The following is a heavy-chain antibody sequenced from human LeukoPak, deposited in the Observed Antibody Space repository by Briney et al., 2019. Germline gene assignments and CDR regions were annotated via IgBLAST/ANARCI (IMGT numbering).Heavy chain of an antibody. CDR1: GGSISSYY. J-gene: IGHJ3*02. Sequence: SETLSLTCTVSGGSISSYYWSWIRQPPGKGLEWIGYIYYSGSTNYNPSLKSRVTISVDTSKNQFSLKLSSVTAADTAVYYCARYALRYFDWLPYPSDAFDIWGQGTMVTVSS. CDR2: IYYSGST. CDR3: ARYALRYFDWLPYPSDAFDI. V-gene: IGHV4-59*08. D-gene: IGHD3-9*01.